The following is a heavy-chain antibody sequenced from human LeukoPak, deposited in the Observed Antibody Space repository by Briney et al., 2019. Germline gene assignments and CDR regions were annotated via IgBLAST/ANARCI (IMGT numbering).Heavy chain of an antibody. J-gene: IGHJ4*02. V-gene: IGHV3-30*03. CDR3: AYGGNGPTDY. CDR2: ISYDGSNK. CDR1: GFTFSSYG. Sequence: GGSLRLSCAASGFTFSSYGMHWVRQAPGKGLEWVAVISYDGSNKYYADSVKGRFTISRDNSKNTLYLQMNSLRAEDTAVYYCAYGGNGPTDYWGQGTLVTVSS. D-gene: IGHD4-23*01.